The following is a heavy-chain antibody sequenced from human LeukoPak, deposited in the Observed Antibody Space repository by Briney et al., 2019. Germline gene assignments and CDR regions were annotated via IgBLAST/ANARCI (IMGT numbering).Heavy chain of an antibody. J-gene: IGHJ1*01. CDR3: ARGPGYFQH. CDR1: GDSVSSNSAA. V-gene: IGHV6-1*01. Sequence: SQTLSLTCAISGDSVSSNSAAWNWIRQSPSRGLEWLGRTYYRSKWFSRYAVSVKSRITINADTSKIQFSLQLNSVTPDDTAMYYCARGPGYFQHWGQGTLVTVSS. CDR2: TYYRSKWFS.